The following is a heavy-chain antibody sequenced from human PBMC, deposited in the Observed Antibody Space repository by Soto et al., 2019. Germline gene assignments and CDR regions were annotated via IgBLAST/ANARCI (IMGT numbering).Heavy chain of an antibody. CDR2: IRSKAYGGTT. CDR3: TRVRYSNYAAGWWFDP. J-gene: IGHJ5*02. V-gene: IGHV3-49*03. D-gene: IGHD4-4*01. Sequence: GGSLRLSCTASGFTFGDYAMSWFRQAPGKGLEWVGFIRSKAYGGTTEYAASVKGRFTISRDDSKSIAYLQMNSLKTEDTAVYYCTRVRYSNYAAGWWFDPWGQGTLVTVSS. CDR1: GFTFGDYA.